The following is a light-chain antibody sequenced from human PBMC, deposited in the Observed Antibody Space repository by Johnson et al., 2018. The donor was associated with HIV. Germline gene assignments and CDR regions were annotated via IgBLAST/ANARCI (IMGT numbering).Light chain of an antibody. J-gene: IGLJ1*01. CDR2: DNN. Sequence: QSVLTQPPSVSAAPGQKVTISCSGSSSNIGNNYVSWYQQLPGTAPKLLIYDNNKRPSGIPDRFSGSKSGTSATLDITGLQPGDEADYFCGTWDSSLSAYVFGTGTKVNVL. V-gene: IGLV1-51*01. CDR3: GTWDSSLSAYV. CDR1: SSNIGNNY.